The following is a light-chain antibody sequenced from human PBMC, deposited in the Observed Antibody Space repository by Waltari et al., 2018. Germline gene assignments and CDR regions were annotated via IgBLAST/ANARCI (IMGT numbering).Light chain of an antibody. CDR1: QAIGSY. CDR2: AAS. CDR3: QQYYDYPRT. J-gene: IGKJ1*01. Sequence: AIRMIQSPSSFSASTGDRVTITCRASQAIGSYLALYRQKPGRVPKLLISAASTLQSGVPSRFTGSGSGTDFTLTINCLQSEDFATYYCQQYYDYPRTFGQGTKVEVK. V-gene: IGKV1-8*01.